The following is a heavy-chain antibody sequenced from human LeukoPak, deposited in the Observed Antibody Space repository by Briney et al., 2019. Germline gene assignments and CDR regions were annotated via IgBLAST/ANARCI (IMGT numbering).Heavy chain of an antibody. J-gene: IGHJ4*02. D-gene: IGHD6-19*01. CDR1: GFTFSSYS. V-gene: IGHV3-21*01. Sequence: GGSLRLSCAASGFTFSSYSMTWVRQAPGKGLEWVSSISSSSSYIYYADSVKGRFTISRDNAKNSLYLQMNSLRAEDTAVYYCARDRPLAVAGDFDYWGQGTLVTVSS. CDR2: ISSSSSYI. CDR3: ARDRPLAVAGDFDY.